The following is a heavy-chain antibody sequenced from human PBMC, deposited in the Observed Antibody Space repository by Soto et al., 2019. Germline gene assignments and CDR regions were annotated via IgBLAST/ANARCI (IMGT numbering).Heavy chain of an antibody. D-gene: IGHD2-2*01. Sequence: GGSLRLSCAASGFTFSSYEMNWVRQAPGKGLEWVSAISGSGGSTYYADSVKGRFTISRDNSKNTLYLQMNSLRAEDTAVYYCAKSSNLLTLVFPPSFDYWGQGTLVTVSS. CDR1: GFTFSSYE. V-gene: IGHV3-23*01. CDR2: ISGSGGST. CDR3: AKSSNLLTLVFPPSFDY. J-gene: IGHJ4*02.